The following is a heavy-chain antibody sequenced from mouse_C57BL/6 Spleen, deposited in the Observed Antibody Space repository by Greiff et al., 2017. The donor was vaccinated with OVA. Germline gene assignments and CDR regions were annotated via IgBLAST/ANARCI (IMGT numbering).Heavy chain of an antibody. D-gene: IGHD1-1*01. CDR2: IWWDDDK. J-gene: IGHJ1*03. CDR1: GFSLSTFGMG. Sequence: QVTLKESGPGILQPSQTLSLTCSFSGFSLSTFGMGVGWIRQPSGKGLEWLAHIWWDDDKYYNPALKSRLTISKDTSKNHVFLKIANVDTADTATYYCARMVGDYGSSSYWYFDVWGTGTTVTVSS. V-gene: IGHV8-8*01. CDR3: ARMVGDYGSSSYWYFDV.